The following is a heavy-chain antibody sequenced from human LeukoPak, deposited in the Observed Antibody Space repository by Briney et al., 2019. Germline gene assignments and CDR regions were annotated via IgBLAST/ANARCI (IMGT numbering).Heavy chain of an antibody. CDR2: IWYDGSNK. CDR1: GFTFSSYG. V-gene: IGHV3-33*01. J-gene: IGHJ4*02. D-gene: IGHD2-15*01. CDR3: VTNSVAATLEH. Sequence: PGRSLRLSCAASGFTFSSYGMHWVRQAPGKGLEWVAVIWYDGSNKYYADSVKGRFTISRDNSKNTLYLQMNSLRAEDTAVYYCVTNSVAATLEHWGQGTLVTVSS.